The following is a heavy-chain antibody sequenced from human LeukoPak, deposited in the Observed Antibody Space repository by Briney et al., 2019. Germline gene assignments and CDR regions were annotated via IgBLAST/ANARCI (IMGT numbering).Heavy chain of an antibody. J-gene: IGHJ4*02. CDR2: ISSSSSYI. Sequence: GGSLRLSCAAPGFTFSSYSMNWVRQAPGKGLEWVSSISSSSSYIYYADSVKGRFTISRDNAKNSLYLQMNSLRAEDTAVYYCASGPTYYYDSSGYYLDYWGQGALVTVSS. D-gene: IGHD3-22*01. V-gene: IGHV3-21*01. CDR1: GFTFSSYS. CDR3: ASGPTYYYDSSGYYLDY.